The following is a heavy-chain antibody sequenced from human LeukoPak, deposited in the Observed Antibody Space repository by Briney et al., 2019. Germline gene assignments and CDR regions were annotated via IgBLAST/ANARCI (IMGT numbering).Heavy chain of an antibody. CDR2: ISSSSSYI. CDR1: GFTFSSYG. V-gene: IGHV3-21*01. CDR3: ARGGLLRYFDWLLKPIDY. J-gene: IGHJ4*02. D-gene: IGHD3-9*01. Sequence: GGSLRLSCAASGFTFSSYGMSWVRQAPGKGLEWVSSISSSSSYIYYADSVKGRFTISRDNAKNSLYLQMNSLRAEDTAVYYCARGGLLRYFDWLLKPIDYWGQGTLVTVSS.